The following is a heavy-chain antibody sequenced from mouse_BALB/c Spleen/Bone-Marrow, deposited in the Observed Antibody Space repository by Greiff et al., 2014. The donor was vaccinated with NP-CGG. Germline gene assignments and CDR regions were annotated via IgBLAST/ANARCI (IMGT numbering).Heavy chain of an antibody. CDR3: ARDYYYGAMDY. J-gene: IGHJ4*01. V-gene: IGHV7-1*02. CDR1: GFTFSDFY. CDR2: SRNKANDYTT. D-gene: IGHD1-1*01. Sequence: EVKLMESGGGLVQPGGSLRLSCAPSGFTFSDFYMEWVRQPPGKRLEWIAASRNKANDYTTEYSASVKGRFIVSRDTSQSILYLQMNALRAEDTAIYYCARDYYYGAMDYWGQGTPVTVSS.